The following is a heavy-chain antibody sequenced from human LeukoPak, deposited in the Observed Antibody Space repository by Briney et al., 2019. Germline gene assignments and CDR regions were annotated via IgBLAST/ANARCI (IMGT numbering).Heavy chain of an antibody. Sequence: PGGSLRLSCAASGFSFSDYYMSWIRQAPGKGLEWVSYISSTSSHTNYADSVKGRFTISRDNDKNSLYLQMSLLRAEDTAVYYCARGGFNDYWGQGTLVTVSS. CDR3: ARGGFNDY. V-gene: IGHV3-11*05. J-gene: IGHJ4*02. CDR2: ISSTSSHT. CDR1: GFSFSDYY. D-gene: IGHD2-15*01.